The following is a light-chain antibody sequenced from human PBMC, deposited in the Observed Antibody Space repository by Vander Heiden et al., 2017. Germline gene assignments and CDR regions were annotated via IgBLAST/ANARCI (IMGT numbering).Light chain of an antibody. CDR2: MGS. CDR3: MQALEIPLT. CDR1: QSLLSTNGRNY. J-gene: IGKJ4*01. V-gene: IGKV2-28*01. Sequence: DIVMTQSPVSLSVTPGEPASISCRASQSLLSTNGRNYLDWYLQKPGQSPQLLIYMGSYRAPGVPDRFSGGGSETEFTLRIRAREAEDVGVYYCMQALEIPLTFGGGTKVEIK.